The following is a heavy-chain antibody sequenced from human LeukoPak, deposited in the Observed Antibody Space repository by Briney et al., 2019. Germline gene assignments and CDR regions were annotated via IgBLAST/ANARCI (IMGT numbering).Heavy chain of an antibody. D-gene: IGHD6-6*01. V-gene: IGHV4-59*01. Sequence: PSETLSLTCTVSGGSISSYYWSWIRQPPGKGLEWIGYIYYSGSTNYNPSPKSRVTISVDTSKNQFSLKLSSVTAADTAVYYCARVRYSSSSVDFDYWGQGTLVTVSS. CDR2: IYYSGST. CDR3: ARVRYSSSSVDFDY. J-gene: IGHJ4*02. CDR1: GGSISSYY.